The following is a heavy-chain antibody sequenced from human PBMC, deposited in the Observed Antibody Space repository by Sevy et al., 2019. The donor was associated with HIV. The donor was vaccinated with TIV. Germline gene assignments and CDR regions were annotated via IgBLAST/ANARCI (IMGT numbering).Heavy chain of an antibody. CDR2: ISGSGSTI. Sequence: GGSLRLSCAASGFTFSSYSMNWVRQAPGKGLEWVSYISGSGSTIYYADSVKGRFTISRDNAKNSLYLQMNSLRAEDTAVYYCARLSGYSSSWSYFDYWGQGTLVTASS. J-gene: IGHJ4*02. D-gene: IGHD6-13*01. CDR3: ARLSGYSSSWSYFDY. V-gene: IGHV3-48*01. CDR1: GFTFSSYS.